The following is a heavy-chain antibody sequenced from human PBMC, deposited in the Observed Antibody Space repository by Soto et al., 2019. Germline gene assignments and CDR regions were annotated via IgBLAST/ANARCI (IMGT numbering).Heavy chain of an antibody. CDR3: DINSPPSDY. D-gene: IGHD1-20*01. V-gene: IGHV1-3*01. CDR1: GYTFTSYA. J-gene: IGHJ4*02. Sequence: ASVKVSCKASGYTFTSYAMHWLRQAPAQRLEWMGWLNACNGNRKYSQKFQGRVTITRYTSASTAYMELSSQSSQDTAEYYCDINSPPSDYWGQAT. CDR2: LNACNGNR.